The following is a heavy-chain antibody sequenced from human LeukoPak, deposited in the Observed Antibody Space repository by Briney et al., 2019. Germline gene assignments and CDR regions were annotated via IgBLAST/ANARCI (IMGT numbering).Heavy chain of an antibody. V-gene: IGHV4-59*01. J-gene: IGHJ5*02. CDR3: ARGASYYYDSSGYYYLDWFDP. Sequence: SETLSLTCTVSGGSISSYYWSWIRQPPGKGLEWIGYIYYSGSTSYNPSLKSRVTISVDTSKNQFSLKLSSVTAADTAVYYCARGASYYYDSSGYYYLDWFDPWGQGTLVTVSS. D-gene: IGHD3-22*01. CDR1: GGSISSYY. CDR2: IYYSGST.